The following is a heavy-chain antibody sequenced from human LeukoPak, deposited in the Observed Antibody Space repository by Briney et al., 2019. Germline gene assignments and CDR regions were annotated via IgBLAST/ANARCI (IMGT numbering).Heavy chain of an antibody. CDR3: ARLGYSSSWYIGPRYNWFDP. CDR2: INHSGST. J-gene: IGHJ5*02. CDR1: GGSISSYY. Sequence: SETLSLTCTVSGGSISSYYWSWIRQPPGKGLEWIGEINHSGSTNYNPSLKSRVTISVDTSKNQFSLKLSSVTAADTAVYYCARLGYSSSWYIGPRYNWFDPWGQGTLVTVSS. D-gene: IGHD6-13*01. V-gene: IGHV4-34*01.